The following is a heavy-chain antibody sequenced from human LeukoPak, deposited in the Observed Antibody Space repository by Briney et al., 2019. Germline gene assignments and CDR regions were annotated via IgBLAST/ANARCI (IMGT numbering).Heavy chain of an antibody. CDR2: IYYSGST. J-gene: IGHJ6*03. Sequence: PSETLSLTCTVSGGSISSSSYYWGWIRQPPGKGLEWIGSIYYSGSTHYNPSLKSRFTISVDTSKNQFSLKLSSVTAADTAVYYCARLGPHYYYYYMDVWGNGTTVTVSS. V-gene: IGHV4-39*01. CDR3: ARLGPHYYYYYMDV. CDR1: GGSISSSSYY.